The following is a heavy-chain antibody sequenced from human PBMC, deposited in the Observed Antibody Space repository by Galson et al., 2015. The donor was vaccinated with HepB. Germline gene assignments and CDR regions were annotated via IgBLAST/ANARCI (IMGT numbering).Heavy chain of an antibody. CDR1: GYNFTNYW. Sequence: QSGAEVKKPGESLRISCTGSGYNFTNYWINWVRQMPGKGLEWMGRIDPSESYTKYSPSFQGHVTISADKSISTAYLQWSSLKASDTAMYYCATLGFVAATRHKWFDPWGQGTLVTVSS. CDR3: ATLGFVAATRHKWFDP. CDR2: IDPSESYT. D-gene: IGHD2-15*01. J-gene: IGHJ5*02. V-gene: IGHV5-10-1*01.